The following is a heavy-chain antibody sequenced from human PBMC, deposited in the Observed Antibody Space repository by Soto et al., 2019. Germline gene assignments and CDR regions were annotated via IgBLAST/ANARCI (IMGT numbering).Heavy chain of an antibody. CDR1: GFSFSGSG. CDR3: ARLYDRITYYFVPAFDY. CDR2: ISHDGSRA. J-gene: IGHJ4*02. Sequence: GGSLRLSCAASGFSFSGSGMHWVRQGPGKGLEWLATISHDGSRAFYGDSVQGRFSISRDNSKSTLFLQMDRLRLEDTAMYYCARLYDRITYYFVPAFDYWGRGTLVTVSS. D-gene: IGHD3-10*02. V-gene: IGHV3-30*03.